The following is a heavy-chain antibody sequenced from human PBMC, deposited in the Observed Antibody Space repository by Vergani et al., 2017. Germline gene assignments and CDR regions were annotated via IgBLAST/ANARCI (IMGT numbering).Heavy chain of an antibody. D-gene: IGHD3-9*01. J-gene: IGHJ4*02. Sequence: EVQLVESGGGLVQPGRSLRLSCAASGFTFVDYAMHWVRQAPGKGLEWVSGISWNSGSIGYADSVKGRFTISRDNAKNSLYLQMNSLRAEDTALYYCAKGPLRYFDWLLSHFDYWGEGTLVTVSS. CDR1: GFTFVDYA. CDR2: ISWNSGSI. CDR3: AKGPLRYFDWLLSHFDY. V-gene: IGHV3-9*01.